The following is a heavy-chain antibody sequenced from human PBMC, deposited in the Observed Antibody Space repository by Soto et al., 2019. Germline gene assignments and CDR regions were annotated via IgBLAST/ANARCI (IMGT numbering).Heavy chain of an antibody. Sequence: GGSLRLSCAASGFTFSDYYMSWIRQAPGKGLEWVSYISSSGSTIYYADSVKGRFTISRDNAKNSLYLQMNSLRAEDTAVYYCARDHVISVAGTFDDWGQGTLVTVSS. CDR3: ARDHVISVAGTFDD. D-gene: IGHD6-19*01. J-gene: IGHJ4*02. V-gene: IGHV3-11*01. CDR2: ISSSGSTI. CDR1: GFTFSDYY.